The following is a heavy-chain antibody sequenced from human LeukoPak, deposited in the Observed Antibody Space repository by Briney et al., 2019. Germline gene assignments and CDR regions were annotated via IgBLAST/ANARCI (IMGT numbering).Heavy chain of an antibody. D-gene: IGHD6-19*01. CDR1: GFTFSSSW. Sequence: GGALRLSCVASGFTFSSSWMHWVRQAPGKGLVWVSRIYSDGRTTDYADSVRGRFTISRDNAKNMLYLQMSGLNAEDTAVYYCVRETFIAMVGSHALDIWGQGTMVTVSS. J-gene: IGHJ3*02. CDR2: IYSDGRTT. V-gene: IGHV3-74*01. CDR3: VRETFIAMVGSHALDI.